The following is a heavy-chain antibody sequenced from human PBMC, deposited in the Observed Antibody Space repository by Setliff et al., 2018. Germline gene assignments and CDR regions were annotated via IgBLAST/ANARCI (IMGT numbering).Heavy chain of an antibody. CDR3: ARLSCSSNSCPFDF. Sequence: LSLTCTVSGGSISSSDFYWGWIRQPPGKGLEWIGSIYYSGTTYYSPSLKSRVIVSVDTSKNQFTLKVISVTAADTAVYYCARLSCSSNSCPFDFWVQGTLVTAPQ. D-gene: IGHD2-2*01. CDR2: IYYSGTT. J-gene: IGHJ4*02. CDR1: GGSISSSDFY. V-gene: IGHV4-39*06.